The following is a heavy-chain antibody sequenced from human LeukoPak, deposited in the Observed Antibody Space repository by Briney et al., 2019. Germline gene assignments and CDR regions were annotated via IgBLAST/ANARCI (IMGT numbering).Heavy chain of an antibody. CDR1: GGSISSHY. V-gene: IGHV4-59*11. J-gene: IGHJ4*02. CDR3: ARGPSRLYCTNGVCYTDYFDY. CDR2: IYYSGST. Sequence: PSETLSLTCTVSGGSISSHYWSRIRQPPGKGLEWIGYIYYSGSTNYNPSLKSRVTISVDTSKNQFSLKLSSVTAADTAVYYCARGPSRLYCTNGVCYTDYFDYWGQGTLVTVSS. D-gene: IGHD2-8*01.